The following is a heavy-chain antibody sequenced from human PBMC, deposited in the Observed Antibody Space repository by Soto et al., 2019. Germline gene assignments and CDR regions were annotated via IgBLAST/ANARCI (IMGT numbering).Heavy chain of an antibody. J-gene: IGHJ4*02. V-gene: IGHV4-59*02. CDR2: IYSTGRT. D-gene: IGHD4-17*01. CDR1: GDSVRNQY. CDR3: ARDQLGGDSLDY. Sequence: PSETLSLTCTVSGDSVRNQYWSWIRQPPGRGLEWIGYIYSTGRTNYNPSLKSRVTISVDTSRNQFSLKLSSVTAADTAVYYCARDQLGGDSLDYWGRGTLVTVSS.